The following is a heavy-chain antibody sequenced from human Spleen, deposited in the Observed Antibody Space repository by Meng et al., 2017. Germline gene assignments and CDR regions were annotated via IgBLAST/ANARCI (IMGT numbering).Heavy chain of an antibody. Sequence: QVQLQQWGAGLLKPSETLSLTCAVYGGSFSGYYWSWIRQPPGKGLEWIGEINHSGSTNYNPSLKSRVTISVDTSKNQFSLKLSSVTAADTAVYYCARGSGGSYFAYFQHWGQGILVTVSS. CDR1: GGSFSGYY. V-gene: IGHV4-34*01. D-gene: IGHD1-26*01. CDR2: INHSGST. J-gene: IGHJ1*01. CDR3: ARGSGGSYFAYFQH.